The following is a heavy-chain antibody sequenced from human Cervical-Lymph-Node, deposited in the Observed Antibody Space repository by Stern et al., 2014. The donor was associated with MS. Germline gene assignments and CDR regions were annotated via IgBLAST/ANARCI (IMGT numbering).Heavy chain of an antibody. CDR3: ATDRDDFRSGYSAPTKGYGLDV. CDR1: GYTLTELS. D-gene: IGHD3-3*01. J-gene: IGHJ6*02. Sequence: QVQLVQSGAEVKKPGASVKVSCKVSGYTLTELSMHWVRPAPGKGLEWMGGFDPEDGETIYAQKFQGRVTMTEDTSTGPAYMELSSLRSEDTAVYYCATDRDDFRSGYSAPTKGYGLDVWGQGTTVTVTS. CDR2: FDPEDGET. V-gene: IGHV1-24*01.